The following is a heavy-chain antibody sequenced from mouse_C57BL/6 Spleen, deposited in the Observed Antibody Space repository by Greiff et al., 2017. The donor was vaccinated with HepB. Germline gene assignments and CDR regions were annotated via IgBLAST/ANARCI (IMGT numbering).Heavy chain of an antibody. CDR1: GYTFTSYW. D-gene: IGHD2-4*01. V-gene: IGHV1-50*01. Sequence: VQLQQPGAELVKPGASVKLSCKASGYTFTSYWMQWVKQRPGQGLEWIGEIDPSDSYTNYNQKFKGKATLTVDTSSSTAYMQLSSLTSEDSAVYYCARGIYYDSAWFAYWGQGTLVTVSA. J-gene: IGHJ3*01. CDR2: IDPSDSYT. CDR3: ARGIYYDSAWFAY.